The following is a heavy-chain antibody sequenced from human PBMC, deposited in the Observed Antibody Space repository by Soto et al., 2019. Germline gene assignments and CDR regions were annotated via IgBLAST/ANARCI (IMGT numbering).Heavy chain of an antibody. V-gene: IGHV1-24*01. Sequence: ASVKVSCKVSGYTLTELSMHWVRQAPGKGLEWMGGFDPEDGETIYAQKFQGRVTMTEDTSTDTAYMELSSLRSEDTAVYYCATAKSGYPLYYYYYGMDVWGQGTTVTVSS. D-gene: IGHD3-22*01. CDR3: ATAKSGYPLYYYYYGMDV. CDR2: FDPEDGET. J-gene: IGHJ6*02. CDR1: GYTLTELS.